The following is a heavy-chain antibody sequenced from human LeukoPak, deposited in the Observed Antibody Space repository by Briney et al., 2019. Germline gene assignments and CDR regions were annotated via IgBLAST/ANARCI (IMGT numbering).Heavy chain of an antibody. D-gene: IGHD3-10*01. V-gene: IGHV3-48*01. CDR2: ISSSSSTI. J-gene: IGHJ6*02. Sequence: GGSLGLSCAASGFTFSSYSMNWVRQAPGKGLEWVSYISSSSSTIYYADPVKGRFTISRDNAKNSLYLQMNSLRAEDTAVYYCACSMVRGEYYYYCGMDVWGQGTTVTVSS. CDR1: GFTFSSYS. CDR3: ACSMVRGEYYYYCGMDV.